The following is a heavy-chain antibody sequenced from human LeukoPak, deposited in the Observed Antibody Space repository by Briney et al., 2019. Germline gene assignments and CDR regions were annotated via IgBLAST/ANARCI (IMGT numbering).Heavy chain of an antibody. CDR2: IYASGST. D-gene: IGHD2-2*01. CDR3: ATGGAYADFEY. J-gene: IGHJ4*02. Sequence: SETLSLTCTVSGGSISSYYWSWIRQPAGKGLEWIGRIYASGSTEYNPSLKSRVTITVDTSKNQFSLKLSPVTAADTAVYYCATGGAYADFEYWGQGILVTVSS. V-gene: IGHV4-4*07. CDR1: GGSISSYY.